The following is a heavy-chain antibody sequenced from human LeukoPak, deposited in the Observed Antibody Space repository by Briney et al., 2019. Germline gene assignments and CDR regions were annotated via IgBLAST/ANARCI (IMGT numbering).Heavy chain of an antibody. V-gene: IGHV4-59*01. Sequence: PSETLSLTCTVSGGSISSYYWSWIRQPPGKGLEWIGYIYYSRSTNYNPSLKSRVTISVDTSKNQFSLKLSSVTAADTAVYYCARVQGGDLYYWGQGTLVTVSS. CDR2: IYYSRST. CDR3: ARVQGGDLYY. D-gene: IGHD2-21*02. CDR1: GGSISSYY. J-gene: IGHJ4*02.